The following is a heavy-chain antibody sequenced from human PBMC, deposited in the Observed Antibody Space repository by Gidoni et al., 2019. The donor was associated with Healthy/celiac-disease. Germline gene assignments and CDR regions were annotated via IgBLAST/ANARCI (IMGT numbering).Heavy chain of an antibody. V-gene: IGHV3-53*01. CDR1: GFTVSSNY. D-gene: IGHD6-19*01. CDR2: IDSGGST. J-gene: IGHJ4*02. CDR3: ARGRYSSGWFGAYYFDY. Sequence: EVQLVESGGGLIQLGGSLRLSCAASGFTVSSNYMSWVRQAPGKGREWVSVIDSGGSTYYADSVKGRFTISRDNSKNTLYLQMNSLRAEDTAVYYCARGRYSSGWFGAYYFDYWGQGTLVTVSS.